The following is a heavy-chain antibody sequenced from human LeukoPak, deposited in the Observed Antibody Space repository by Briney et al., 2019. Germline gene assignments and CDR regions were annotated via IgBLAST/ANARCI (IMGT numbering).Heavy chain of an antibody. CDR2: ITSSSSTM. D-gene: IGHD3-10*01. Sequence: GGSLRLSCAASGFTLSSYSMNWVRQAPGKGLEWVSYITSSSSTMYYADSVKGRFTISRDNAKNSLYLQMNTLRAEYTAVYYCAREGYYGSGLYYYYYMDVWGKGTTVTVSS. J-gene: IGHJ6*03. CDR1: GFTLSSYS. CDR3: AREGYYGSGLYYYYYMDV. V-gene: IGHV3-48*01.